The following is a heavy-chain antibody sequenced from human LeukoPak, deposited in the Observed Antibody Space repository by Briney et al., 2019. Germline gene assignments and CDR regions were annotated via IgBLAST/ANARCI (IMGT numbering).Heavy chain of an antibody. Sequence: ASVKVSCKASGGTFSSYATSWVRQAPGQGLEWMGGIIPIFGTANYAQKFQGRVTITTDESTSTAYMELSSLRSEDTAVYYCARGGIWDFWRYIRHWGQGTLVTVSS. CDR2: IIPIFGTA. CDR3: ARGGIWDFWRYIRH. V-gene: IGHV1-69*05. CDR1: GGTFSSYA. J-gene: IGHJ4*02. D-gene: IGHD3-3*01.